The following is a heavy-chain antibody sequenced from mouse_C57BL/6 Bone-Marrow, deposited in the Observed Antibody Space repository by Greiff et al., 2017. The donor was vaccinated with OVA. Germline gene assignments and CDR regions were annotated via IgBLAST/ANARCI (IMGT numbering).Heavy chain of an antibody. CDR3: TGDVFRYFDV. CDR1: GFTFSNYW. V-gene: IGHV6-3*01. J-gene: IGHJ1*03. CDR2: IRLKSDNYAT. Sequence: EVKLQESGGGLVQPGGSMKLSCVASGFTFSNYWMNWVRQSPEKGLEWVAQIRLKSDNYATHYAESVKGRFTISRDDSKSSVYLQMNNLRAEDTGIYYCTGDVFRYFDVWGTGTTVTVSS.